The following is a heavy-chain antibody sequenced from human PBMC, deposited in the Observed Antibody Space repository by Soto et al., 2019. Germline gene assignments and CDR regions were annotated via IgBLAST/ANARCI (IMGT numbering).Heavy chain of an antibody. CDR2: IKSETDGGTT. CDR1: GFTFSNAW. V-gene: IGHV3-15*01. D-gene: IGHD2-15*01. J-gene: IGHJ6*02. CDR3: TTEQGYCSGGTCLYHYYGMDV. Sequence: GGSLRLSCAASGFTFSNAWMSWVRQAPGKGLEWVGRIKSETDGGTTDYAAPVKGRFTISRDDSKNTLYLQMNSLKTEDTAVYYCTTEQGYCSGGTCLYHYYGMDVWGQGTTVTVSS.